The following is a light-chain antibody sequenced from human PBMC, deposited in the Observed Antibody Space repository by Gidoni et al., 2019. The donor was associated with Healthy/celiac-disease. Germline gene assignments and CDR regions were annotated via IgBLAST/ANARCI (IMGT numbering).Light chain of an antibody. J-gene: IGLJ3*02. V-gene: IGLV1-40*01. CDR3: QSYDSSLSGWV. CDR2: GNR. CDR1: RSNIGAGYD. Sequence: QSVLTPPPSVSGAPGQRVTISCTGSRSNIGAGYDVHWYQQLPGTAPKLVIYGNRNRPSGVPDRFSGSKSGTSASLAITGLQAEDEANYYCQSYDSSLSGWVFGGGTKLTVL.